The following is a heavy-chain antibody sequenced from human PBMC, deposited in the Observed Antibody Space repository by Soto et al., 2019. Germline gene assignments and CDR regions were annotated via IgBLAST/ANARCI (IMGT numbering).Heavy chain of an antibody. J-gene: IGHJ6*03. CDR3: ARDLYYYGSGSDYYYMDV. V-gene: IGHV4-34*01. Sequence: SETLSLTCAVYGGSFSGYYWSWIRQPPGKGLEWIGEINHSGSTNYNPSLKSRVTISVDTSKNQFSLRLSSVTAADTAVYYCARDLYYYGSGSDYYYMDVWGKGTTVTVSS. CDR1: GGSFSGYY. D-gene: IGHD3-10*01. CDR2: INHSGST.